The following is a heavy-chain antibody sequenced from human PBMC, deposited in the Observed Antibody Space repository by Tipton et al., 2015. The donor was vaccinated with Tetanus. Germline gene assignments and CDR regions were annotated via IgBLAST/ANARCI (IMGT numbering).Heavy chain of an antibody. CDR2: ISYDGSNK. J-gene: IGHJ6*02. V-gene: IGHV3-30*18. D-gene: IGHD2-21*02. CDR1: GFTFSSYG. CDR3: AKDRHIVVVTGGMDV. Sequence: VQLVQSGGGVVQPGRSLRLSCAASGFTFSSYGMHWVRQAPGKGLEWVAVISYDGSNKYYADSVKGRFTISRDNSKNTLYLQMNSLRAEDTAVYYCAKDRHIVVVTGGMDVWGQGTTVTVSS.